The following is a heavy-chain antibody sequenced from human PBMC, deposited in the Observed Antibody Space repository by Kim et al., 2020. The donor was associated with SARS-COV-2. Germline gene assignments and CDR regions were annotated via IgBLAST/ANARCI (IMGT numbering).Heavy chain of an antibody. V-gene: IGHV3-30*18. Sequence: GGSLRLSCAASGFTFSSYGMHWVRQAPGKGLEWVAVISYDGSNKYYADSVKGRFTISRDNSKNTLYLQMNSLRAEDTAVYYCAKGANYDILTGSLYWGQGTLVTVSS. CDR2: ISYDGSNK. J-gene: IGHJ4*02. CDR1: GFTFSSYG. CDR3: AKGANYDILTGSLY. D-gene: IGHD3-9*01.